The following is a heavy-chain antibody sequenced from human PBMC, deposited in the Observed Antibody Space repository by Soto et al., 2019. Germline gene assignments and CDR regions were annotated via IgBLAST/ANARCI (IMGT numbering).Heavy chain of an antibody. D-gene: IGHD3-9*01. CDR3: ARDNRYFDSALDYGMDV. CDR1: GFTFSSYA. CDR2: ISGSGGST. J-gene: IGHJ6*02. Sequence: GGSLRLSCAASGFTFSSYAMSWVRQAPGKGLEWVSAISGSGGSTYYADSVKGRFTISRDNSKNTLYLQMNSLRAEDTAVYYCARDNRYFDSALDYGMDVWGQGTTVTVSS. V-gene: IGHV3-23*01.